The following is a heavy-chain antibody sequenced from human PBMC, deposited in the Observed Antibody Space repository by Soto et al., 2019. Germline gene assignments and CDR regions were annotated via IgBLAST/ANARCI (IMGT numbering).Heavy chain of an antibody. D-gene: IGHD2-2*01. CDR3: ARGGVVVPAAMSPSYGMDV. J-gene: IGHJ6*02. V-gene: IGHV4-31*02. CDR2: IYYSGST. CDR1: GGSISSGGYY. Sequence: PSETLSLTXTVSGGSISSGGYYWSWIRQHPGKGLEWIGYIYYSGSTYYNPSLKSRVTISVDTSKNQFSLKLSSVTAADTAVYYCARGGVVVPAAMSPSYGMDVWGQGTTVTVSS.